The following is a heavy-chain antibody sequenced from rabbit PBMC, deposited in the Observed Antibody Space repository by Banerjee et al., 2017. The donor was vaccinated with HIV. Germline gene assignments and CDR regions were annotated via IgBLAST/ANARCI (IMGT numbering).Heavy chain of an antibody. Sequence: QSLEESGGGLVKPGGTLTLTCKASGIDFSSYYYMCWVRQAPGKGLELIACIYTGTSGSTYYANWAKGRFPISKASWTTVTLQMTSLTAADTATYFCARDLAGVIGWNFNLWGQGTLVTVS. J-gene: IGHJ4*01. V-gene: IGHV1S40*01. CDR3: ARDLAGVIGWNFNL. D-gene: IGHD4-1*01. CDR2: IYTGTSGST. CDR1: GIDFSSYYY.